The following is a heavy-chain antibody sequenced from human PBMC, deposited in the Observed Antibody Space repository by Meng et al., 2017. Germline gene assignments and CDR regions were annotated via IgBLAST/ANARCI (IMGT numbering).Heavy chain of an antibody. J-gene: IGHJ5*02. D-gene: IGHD3-10*01. CDR1: GGSISSGGYY. V-gene: IGHV4-31*03. Sequence: QVPLQVSGPGLVKPSQPLSLPCTVSGGSISSGGYYRSWIRQHPGKGLEWIGYIYYSGSTYYNPSLKSRVTISVDTSKNQFSLKLSSVTAADTAVYYCVTAPITMVRGVIITKWFDPWGQGTLVTVSS. CDR3: VTAPITMVRGVIITKWFDP. CDR2: IYYSGST.